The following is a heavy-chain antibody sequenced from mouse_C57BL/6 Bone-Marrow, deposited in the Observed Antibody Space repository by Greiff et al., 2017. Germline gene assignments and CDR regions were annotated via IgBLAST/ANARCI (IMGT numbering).Heavy chain of an antibody. CDR3: ARGFCYYGSSYDY. Sequence: QVQLQQPGAELVKPGASVKMSCKASGYTFTSYWITWVKQRPGQGLEWIGDIYPGSGSTNYNEKFKSKATLTVDTSSSAAYMQLSSLTSENSAVYYCARGFCYYGSSYDYWGQGTTLTVSS. J-gene: IGHJ2*01. D-gene: IGHD1-1*01. CDR2: IYPGSGST. CDR1: GYTFTSYW. V-gene: IGHV1-55*01.